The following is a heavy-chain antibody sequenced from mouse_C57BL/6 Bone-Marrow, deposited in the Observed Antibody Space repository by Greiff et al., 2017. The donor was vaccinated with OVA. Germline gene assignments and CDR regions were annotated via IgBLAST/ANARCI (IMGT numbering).Heavy chain of an antibody. CDR2: ISYSGST. V-gene: IGHV3-1*01. CDR1: GYSITSGYD. Sequence: VQLQQSGPGMVKPSQSLSLTCTVTGYSITSGYDWHWIRHFPGNKLEWMGYISYSGSTNYNPSLKSRISITHDTSKNHFFLKLNSVTTEDTATYYCARGGYTLFADWGQGTLVTVSA. J-gene: IGHJ3*01. D-gene: IGHD3-1*01. CDR3: ARGGYTLFAD.